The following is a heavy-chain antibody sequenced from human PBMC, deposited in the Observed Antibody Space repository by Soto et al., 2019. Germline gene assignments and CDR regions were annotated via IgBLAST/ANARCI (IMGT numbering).Heavy chain of an antibody. CDR1: GGSISSYY. CDR3: ARGGEYCSSTSCYHYYYYMDV. CDR2: IYYSGST. V-gene: IGHV4-59*08. Sequence: SETLSLTCTVSGGSISSYYWSWIRQPPGKGLEWIGYIYYSGSTNYNPSLKSRVTISVDTSKNQFSLKLSSVTAADTAVYYCARGGEYCSSTSCYHYYYYMDVWGKGTTVTVSS. J-gene: IGHJ6*03. D-gene: IGHD2-2*01.